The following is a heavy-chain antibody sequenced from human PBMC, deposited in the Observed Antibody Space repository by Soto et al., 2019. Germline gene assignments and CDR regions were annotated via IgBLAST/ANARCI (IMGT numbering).Heavy chain of an antibody. CDR1: GFTFGSHA. J-gene: IGHJ4*02. Sequence: EVQLLDSGGGLVQPGGSLRLSCTVSGFTFGSHAMSWVRQAPGKGLECVSGISGSGGTKFYADSVKGRFTISRDNSKKTLYLQMNSLRAEDTAVYYCAKTPYDFWSSGQYLFDHWGQGTLVTVSS. V-gene: IGHV3-23*01. D-gene: IGHD3-3*01. CDR2: ISGSGGTK. CDR3: AKTPYDFWSSGQYLFDH.